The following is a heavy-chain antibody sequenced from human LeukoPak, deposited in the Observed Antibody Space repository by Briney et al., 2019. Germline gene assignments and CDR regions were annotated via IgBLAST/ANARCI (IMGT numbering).Heavy chain of an antibody. Sequence: SETLSLTWAVDGGSFSGYYGSWIRQPPGKGLEWIGEINHSGSTDYNPSLKGRVTMSVDTSKNQFSLKLSSVTAADTAVYYCARGSGPYSYRVAYGYWGQGTLVTVSS. V-gene: IGHV4-34*01. J-gene: IGHJ4*02. CDR1: GGSFSGYY. D-gene: IGHD5-18*01. CDR2: INHSGST. CDR3: ARGSGPYSYRVAYGY.